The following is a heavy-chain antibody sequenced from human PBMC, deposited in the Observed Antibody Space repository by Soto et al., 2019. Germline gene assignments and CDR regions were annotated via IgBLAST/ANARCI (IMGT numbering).Heavy chain of an antibody. CDR3: AIALFGYDDSRDYHYY. CDR2: ISAYNGNT. V-gene: IGHV1-18*04. CDR1: GYTFTSYG. Sequence: GASVKVSCKASGYTFTSYGISWVRQAPGQGLEWMGWISAYNGNTNYAQKLQGRVTMTTDTSTSTAYMELRSLRSDDTAVYYCAIALFGYDDSRDYHYYWGQGSLVTGSS. D-gene: IGHD3-22*01. J-gene: IGHJ4*02.